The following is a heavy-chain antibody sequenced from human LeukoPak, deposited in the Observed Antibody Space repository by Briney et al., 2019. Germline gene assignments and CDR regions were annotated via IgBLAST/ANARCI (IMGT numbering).Heavy chain of an antibody. CDR2: INQDGSET. V-gene: IGHV3-7*01. D-gene: IGHD2-21*02. CDR1: GFTFSTSW. Sequence: GGSLRLSCVGSGFTFSTSWMHWVRQAPGKGPEYVAYINQDGSETNYVDSVKGRFTISRGNTRNSLFLQMYSLRDEDTAIYYCARWAGRCGGDCQSEDPWGLGTLVIVSS. J-gene: IGHJ5*02. CDR3: ARWAGRCGGDCQSEDP.